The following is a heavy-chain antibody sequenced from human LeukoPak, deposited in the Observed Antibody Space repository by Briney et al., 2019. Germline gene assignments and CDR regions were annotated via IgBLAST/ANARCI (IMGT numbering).Heavy chain of an antibody. CDR1: GFTFSNYW. Sequence: PGGSLRPSCAASGFTFSNYWLTWVRQAPGQGLEWVANIKQDGSEKHYVDSVKGRFTISRDDAKNSLYLQMNSLRAEDTAVYYCARDRQIAYWGQGTLVTVSS. J-gene: IGHJ4*02. CDR3: ARDRQIAY. V-gene: IGHV3-7*01. CDR2: IKQDGSEK.